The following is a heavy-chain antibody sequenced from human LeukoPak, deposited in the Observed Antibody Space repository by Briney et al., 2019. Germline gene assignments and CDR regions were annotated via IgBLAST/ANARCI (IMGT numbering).Heavy chain of an antibody. V-gene: IGHV1-2*02. J-gene: IGHJ5*02. D-gene: IGHD4-17*01. CDR3: AIGLYGDYDPIGVAWFDP. Sequence: GASVKVSCKASGYTFSGYYMHWVRQAPGQGLEWVGWINPNSGGTNYAQKFQGRVTMTRDTSTSTVYMELSSLRSEDTAVYYCAIGLYGDYDPIGVAWFDPWGPGTLVTVSS. CDR2: INPNSGGT. CDR1: GYTFSGYY.